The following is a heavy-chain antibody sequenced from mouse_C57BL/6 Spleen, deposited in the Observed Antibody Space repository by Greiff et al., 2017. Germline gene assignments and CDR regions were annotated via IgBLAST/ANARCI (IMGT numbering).Heavy chain of an antibody. CDR1: GYTFTSYW. Sequence: QVQLQQPGAELVKPGASVKLSCKASGYTFTSYWMHWVKQRPGRGLEWIGRIDPNSGGTKYNEKFKSKATLTVDKPSSTAYMRLSSLTSEDSAVYYCAREGQLPFAYWGQGTLVTVSA. D-gene: IGHD3-3*01. CDR2: IDPNSGGT. V-gene: IGHV1-72*01. CDR3: AREGQLPFAY. J-gene: IGHJ3*01.